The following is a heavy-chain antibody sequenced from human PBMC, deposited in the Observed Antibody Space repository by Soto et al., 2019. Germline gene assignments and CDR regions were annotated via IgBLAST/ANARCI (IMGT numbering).Heavy chain of an antibody. V-gene: IGHV3-15*01. CDR2: IKSKTDGGTT. CDR1: GFTFSNAW. D-gene: IGHD5-18*01. J-gene: IGHJ4*02. CDR3: TTAPGYSYGHRLVYYFDY. Sequence: PGGSLRRSCAASGFTFSNAWISWVRQAPGKGLEWVGRIKSKTDGGTTDYAAPVKGRFTISRDDSKNTLYLQMNSLKTEDTAVYYCTTAPGYSYGHRLVYYFDYWGQGTLVTVSS.